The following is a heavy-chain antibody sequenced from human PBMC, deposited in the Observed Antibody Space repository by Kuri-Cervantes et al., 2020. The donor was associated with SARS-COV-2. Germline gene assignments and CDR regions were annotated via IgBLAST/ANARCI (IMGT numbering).Heavy chain of an antibody. V-gene: IGHV4-39*07. D-gene: IGHD3-16*01. CDR3: ARVFGLGNKNWFDP. Sequence: GSLRLSCAASGFTFSSYSMNWVRQPPGKGLEWIGSIYYSGSTYYNPSLKSRVTISVDTSKNQFSLKLSSVTAADTAVYYCARVFGLGNKNWFDPWGQGTLVTVSS. CDR2: IYYSGST. J-gene: IGHJ5*02. CDR1: GFTFSSYS.